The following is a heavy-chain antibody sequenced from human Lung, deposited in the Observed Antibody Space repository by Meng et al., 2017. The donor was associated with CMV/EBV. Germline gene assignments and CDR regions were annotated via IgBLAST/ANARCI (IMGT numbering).Heavy chain of an antibody. CDR1: GLPISNYW. Sequence: YLVESXGGLVQPGXSLRLSCAASGLPISNYWMSWVRQAPGKGLEWVANIKNDGSERYYVDSVKGRFSISRDNADNSLYLQMNNLRAEDTAVYYCRLGHYSQDWGQGTLVTVSS. J-gene: IGHJ4*02. D-gene: IGHD3-22*01. V-gene: IGHV3-7*02. CDR3: RLGHYSQD. CDR2: IKNDGSER.